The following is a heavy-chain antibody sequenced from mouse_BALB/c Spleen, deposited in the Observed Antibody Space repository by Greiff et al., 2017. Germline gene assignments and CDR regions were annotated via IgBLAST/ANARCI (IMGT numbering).Heavy chain of an antibody. V-gene: IGHV3-2*02. D-gene: IGHD2-3*01. Sequence: EVKLVESGPGLVKPSQSLSLTCTVTGYSITSDYAWNWIRQFPGNKLEWMGYISYSGSTSYNPSLKSRISITRDTSKNQFFLQLNSVTTEDTATYYCARDYDGYYEWFAYWGQGTLVTVSA. J-gene: IGHJ3*01. CDR2: ISYSGST. CDR3: ARDYDGYYEWFAY. CDR1: GYSITSDYA.